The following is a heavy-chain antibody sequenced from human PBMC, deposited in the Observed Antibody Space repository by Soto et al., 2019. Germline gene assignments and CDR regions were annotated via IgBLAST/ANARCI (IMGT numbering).Heavy chain of an antibody. CDR1: GFTFSSYA. D-gene: IGHD4-4*01. CDR3: AREHDYSKSFDY. J-gene: IGHJ4*02. CDR2: ISYDGSNK. V-gene: IGHV3-30-3*01. Sequence: GGSLRLSCAASGFTFSSYAMHWVRQAPGKGLEWVAVISYDGSNKYYADSVKGRFTISRDNSKNTLYLQMNSLRAEDTAVYYCAREHDYSKSFDYWGQGTLVTVS.